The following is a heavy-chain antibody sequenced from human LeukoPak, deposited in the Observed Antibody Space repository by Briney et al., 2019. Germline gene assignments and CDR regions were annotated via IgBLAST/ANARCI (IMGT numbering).Heavy chain of an antibody. D-gene: IGHD6-19*01. Sequence: GGSLRLSYAASGFTFSSYWMSWVRQVPGKGLEWVANIKQDGSEKYYVDSVKGRFTISRDNAKNSLYLQMNSLRAEDTAVYYCVRDGGSGWYYFDYWGQGTLVTVSS. CDR3: VRDGGSGWYYFDY. CDR1: GFTFSSYW. V-gene: IGHV3-7*01. J-gene: IGHJ4*02. CDR2: IKQDGSEK.